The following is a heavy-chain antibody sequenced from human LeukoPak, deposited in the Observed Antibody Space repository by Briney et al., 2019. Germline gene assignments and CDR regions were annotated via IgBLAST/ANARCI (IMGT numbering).Heavy chain of an antibody. Sequence: GGSLRLSCAASGFTFSSYEMNWVRQAPGKGLEWVSYISSSGSTIYYADSVKGRFTISRDNAKNSLYLQMNSLRAEGTAVYYCARDATTVTTYYYYYMDVWGKGTTVTVSS. CDR2: ISSSGSTI. V-gene: IGHV3-48*03. CDR3: ARDATTVTTYYYYYMDV. J-gene: IGHJ6*03. D-gene: IGHD4-11*01. CDR1: GFTFSSYE.